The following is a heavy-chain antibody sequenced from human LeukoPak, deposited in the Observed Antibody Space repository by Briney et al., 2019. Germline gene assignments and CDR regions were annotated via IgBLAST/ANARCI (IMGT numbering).Heavy chain of an antibody. CDR1: GFTFSSYA. Sequence: GGSLTLSCAASGFTFSSYAMSWVRQAPGKGLEWVSGFTGNDDRTYYADSVKGRFTISRDNSKNTLFLQMNTLRAEDTAVYFCAKDSCTSAICYTDKFYFDSWGQGTLVTVSS. J-gene: IGHJ4*02. CDR3: AKDSCTSAICYTDKFYFDS. CDR2: FTGNDDRT. D-gene: IGHD2-8*01. V-gene: IGHV3-23*01.